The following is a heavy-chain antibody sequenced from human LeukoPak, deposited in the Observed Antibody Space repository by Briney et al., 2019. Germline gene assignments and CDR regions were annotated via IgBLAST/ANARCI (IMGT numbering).Heavy chain of an antibody. CDR3: ARASHRYCSSTSCYGQVNWFDP. D-gene: IGHD2-2*01. CDR1: GFTFSDYY. CDR2: ISSSGSTI. Sequence: PGGSLRLSCAASGFTFSDYYMSWIRQAPGKGLEWVSYISSSGSTIYYADSVKGRFTISRDNAKNSLYLQTNSLRAEDTAVYYCARASHRYCSSTSCYGQVNWFDPWGQGTLVTVSS. V-gene: IGHV3-11*01. J-gene: IGHJ5*02.